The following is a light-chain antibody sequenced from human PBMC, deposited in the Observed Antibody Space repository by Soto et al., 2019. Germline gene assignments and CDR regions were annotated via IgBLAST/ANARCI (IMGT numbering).Light chain of an antibody. Sequence: DVVMTQSPLSLPVTLGQPASISCRSSQSLVYSDGNTYLNWFQQRPGQSPRRLIYKVSNRDSGVPDRFSGSGSGTDFTLKISRVEAEDVGVYYCMQGEHWPPITFGQGTRLEIK. J-gene: IGKJ5*01. CDR1: QSLVYSDGNTY. CDR2: KVS. CDR3: MQGEHWPPIT. V-gene: IGKV2-30*01.